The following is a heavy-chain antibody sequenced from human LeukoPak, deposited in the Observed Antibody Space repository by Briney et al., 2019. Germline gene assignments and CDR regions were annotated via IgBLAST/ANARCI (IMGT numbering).Heavy chain of an antibody. D-gene: IGHD6-13*01. Sequence: SVKVSCKASGGTFSSYAISWVRQAPGQGLEWMGGIIPIFGTANYAQKFQGRVTITTDESTSTAYIELSSLRSEDTAVYYCARDLGIAAAGTNWFDPWGQGTLVTVSS. V-gene: IGHV1-69*05. CDR3: ARDLGIAAAGTNWFDP. J-gene: IGHJ5*02. CDR1: GGTFSSYA. CDR2: IIPIFGTA.